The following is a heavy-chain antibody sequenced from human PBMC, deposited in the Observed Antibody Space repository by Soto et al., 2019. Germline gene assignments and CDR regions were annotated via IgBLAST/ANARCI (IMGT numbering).Heavy chain of an antibody. CDR1: GFIFSGSA. CDR3: VRQWLVVSRLDH. CDR2: IGRKAKNYAT. V-gene: IGHV3-73*02. D-gene: IGHD6-19*01. Sequence: EVHLVQSGGGLVQPGGSLKLSCAASGFIFSGSAMHWVRQASGKGLEWVGRIGRKAKNYATEYGASVEGRFTISRDDSKNTTFLLRNSLKSEDTAVYFCVRQWLVVSRLDHWGQGTLVTVSS. J-gene: IGHJ4*02.